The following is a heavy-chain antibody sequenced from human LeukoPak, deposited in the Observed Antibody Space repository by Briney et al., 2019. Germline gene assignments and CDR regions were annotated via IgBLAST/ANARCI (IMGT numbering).Heavy chain of an antibody. V-gene: IGHV3-74*01. Sequence: GGSLRLSCAASGFTFSSYWMHWVRQAPGKGLVWVSYINSDGSTTNYADSVKGRITISRDNARNTLYLQMNSLRVEDTAVYYCARTEYCNTTTCKYASIWGQGTMVTVSS. CDR2: INSDGSTT. D-gene: IGHD2/OR15-2a*01. CDR1: GFTFSSYW. CDR3: ARTEYCNTTTCKYASI. J-gene: IGHJ3*02.